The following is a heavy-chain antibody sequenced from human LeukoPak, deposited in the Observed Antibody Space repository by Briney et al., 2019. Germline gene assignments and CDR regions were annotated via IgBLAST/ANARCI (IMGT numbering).Heavy chain of an antibody. D-gene: IGHD3-22*01. V-gene: IGHV3-33*01. CDR3: AHLIRVAPTYYYDSSGYRGDY. CDR1: GFTFRNYG. J-gene: IGHJ4*02. CDR2: IWYDGSRD. Sequence: GTSLRLSCAASGFTFRNYGMNWVRQAPGKGLEWVALIWYDGSRDYYVDSVKGRFTISRDNSKNTLYLQMNSLRAEDTAVYYCAHLIRVAPTYYYDSSGYRGDYWGQGTLVTVSS.